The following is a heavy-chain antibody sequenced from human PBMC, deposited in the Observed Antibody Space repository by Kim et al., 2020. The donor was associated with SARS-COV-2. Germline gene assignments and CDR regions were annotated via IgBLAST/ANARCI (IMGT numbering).Heavy chain of an antibody. CDR3: ARTREGFGGGY. Sequence: KYYVGAVKGRFTITRDNAKNSLCLQMNSLRAEDTAVYYCARTREGFGGGYWGPGTLVTVSS. J-gene: IGHJ4*02. V-gene: IGHV3-7*04. D-gene: IGHD3-3*01. CDR2: K.